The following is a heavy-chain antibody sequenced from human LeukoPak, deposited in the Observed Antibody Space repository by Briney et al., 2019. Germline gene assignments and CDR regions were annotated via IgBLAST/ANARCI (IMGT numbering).Heavy chain of an antibody. CDR3: ARGRRITFGGIIVPFDY. CDR2: IYYSGST. D-gene: IGHD3-16*02. J-gene: IGHJ4*02. Sequence: SETLSLTCTVSGGSISSSRDYWAWIRQPPGKGLEWIANIYYSGSTYYSPSLKSRLTISVDTSKNQFSLKLSSVTAADTAVYYCARGRRITFGGIIVPFDYWGQGTVVTVSS. V-gene: IGHV4-39*01. CDR1: GGSISSSRDY.